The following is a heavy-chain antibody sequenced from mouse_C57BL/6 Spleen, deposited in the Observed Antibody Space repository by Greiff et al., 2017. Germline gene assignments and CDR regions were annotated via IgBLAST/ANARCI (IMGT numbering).Heavy chain of an antibody. J-gene: IGHJ2*01. CDR1: GYTFTSSW. D-gene: IGHD1-1*01. CDR2: IHPNSGST. Sequence: VQLQQPGAELLKSGASVKLSCKASGYTFTSSWMHLVKHRPGQGLEWIGMIHPNSGSTNYNEKFKSKATLTVDKSSSTAYMQLSSLTSEGSAVYYCARDYGGSSFDYWGQGTTLTVSS. CDR3: ARDYGGSSFDY. V-gene: IGHV1-64*01.